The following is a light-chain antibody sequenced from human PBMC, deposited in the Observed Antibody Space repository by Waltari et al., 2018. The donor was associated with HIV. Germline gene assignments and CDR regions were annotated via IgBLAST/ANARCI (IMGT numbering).Light chain of an antibody. V-gene: IGKV1-5*03. Sequence: DVQITQSPSNLSAPVGDPVVITCRASQNIDNWLAWYLQKPGRAPKLLVPRASILESGVSSRFSGSGSGTEFTLTIRSLQPDDVGTYYCQQYSTHYGFGQGTRVE. CDR2: RAS. CDR3: QQYSTHYG. CDR1: QNIDNW. J-gene: IGKJ2*01.